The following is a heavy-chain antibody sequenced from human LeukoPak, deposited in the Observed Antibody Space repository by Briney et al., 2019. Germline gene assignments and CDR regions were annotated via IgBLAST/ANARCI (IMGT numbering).Heavy chain of an antibody. Sequence: SETLSLTCAVYGGSFSGYYWSWVRQPPGKGLEWIGYIYYSGSTTYNPSLKSRVTISVDTSKNQFSLKLSSVTAADTAVYYCARRTYFDLWGRGTLVTVSS. CDR3: ARRTYFDL. V-gene: IGHV4-59*08. CDR1: GGSFSGYY. CDR2: IYYSGST. J-gene: IGHJ2*01.